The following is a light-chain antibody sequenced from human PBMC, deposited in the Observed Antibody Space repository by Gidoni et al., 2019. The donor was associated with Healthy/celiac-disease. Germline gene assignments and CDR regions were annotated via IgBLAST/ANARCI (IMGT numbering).Light chain of an antibody. V-gene: IGKV1-33*01. CDR2: DAS. J-gene: IGKJ4*01. CDR1: QDISNY. Sequence: DSQMTQSPSSLSASIGDRVTITCQASQDISNYLNWYQQEPGKAPKLLIYDASNLETGVPSRFSGSGSGTDFTFTISSLQPEDFATYYCQQYDNPPPTFGGGTKVEIK. CDR3: QQYDNPPPT.